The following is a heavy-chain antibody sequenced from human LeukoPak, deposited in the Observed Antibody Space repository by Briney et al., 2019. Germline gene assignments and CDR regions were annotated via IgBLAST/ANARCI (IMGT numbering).Heavy chain of an antibody. CDR3: ARGPYDSSGYFDY. CDR2: ISISGSTT. D-gene: IGHD3-22*01. J-gene: IGHJ4*02. CDR1: GFTLSSYE. V-gene: IGHV3-48*03. Sequence: GGSLRLSCTAFGFTLSSYEMNWVRQAPGKGLEWVSYISISGSTTYYADSVKGRFTISRDNAKNSLYLQMNSLRAEDTAVYYCARGPYDSSGYFDYWGQGTLVTVSS.